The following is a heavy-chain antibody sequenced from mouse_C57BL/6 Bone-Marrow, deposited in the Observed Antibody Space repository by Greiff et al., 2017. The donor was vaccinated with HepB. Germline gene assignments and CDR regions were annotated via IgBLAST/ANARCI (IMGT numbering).Heavy chain of an antibody. CDR3: ARLPYYYGSSYWYFDV. J-gene: IGHJ1*03. V-gene: IGHV5-2*03. D-gene: IGHD1-1*01. CDR2: INSDGGST. CDR1: EYEFPSHD. Sequence: EVKLVESGGGLVQPGESLKLSCGSNEYEFPSHDMSWVRKTPEKRLELVAAINSDGGSTYYPDTMERRFIISRDNTKKTLYLQMSSLRSEDTALYYCARLPYYYGSSYWYFDVWGTGTTVTVSS.